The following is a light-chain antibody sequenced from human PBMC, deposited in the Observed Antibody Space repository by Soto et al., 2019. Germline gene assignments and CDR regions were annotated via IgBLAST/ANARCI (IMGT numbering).Light chain of an antibody. CDR1: SSDVGGYNY. V-gene: IGLV2-14*01. CDR3: SSYTSRSHVV. CDR2: DVS. Sequence: QSVLTQPASVSGSPGQSITISCTGTSSDVGGYNYVSWYQQHPGKAPKLMIYDVSNRPSGVSNRFSGSKSGNTASLTISGLQAEDEADYYCSSYTSRSHVVFGGGTQLTVL. J-gene: IGLJ2*01.